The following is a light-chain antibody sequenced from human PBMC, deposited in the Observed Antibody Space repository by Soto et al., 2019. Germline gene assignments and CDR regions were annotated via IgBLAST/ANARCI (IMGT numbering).Light chain of an antibody. Sequence: QSVLTQPPSVSAAPGQKVTISCSGSSSNIGSDFVSWYQQLPGTAPQLLIYENNKRPSGIPDRLSGSKSATSATLGITGLQTGDEADYYCAAWDTSLSGGVFGGGTKVTVL. V-gene: IGLV1-51*02. J-gene: IGLJ3*02. CDR1: SSNIGSDF. CDR2: ENN. CDR3: AAWDTSLSGGV.